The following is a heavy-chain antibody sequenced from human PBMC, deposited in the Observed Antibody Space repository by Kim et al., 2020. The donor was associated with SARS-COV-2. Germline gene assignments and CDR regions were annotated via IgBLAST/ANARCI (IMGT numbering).Heavy chain of an antibody. CDR3: AEGSGIAAGYYYYGMDV. CDR2: ISGSGGST. Sequence: GGSLRLSCAASGFTFSSYAMSWVRQAPGKGLEWVSAISGSGGSTYYADSVKGRFTISRDNSKNTLYLQMNSLRAEDTAVYYCAEGSGIAAGYYYYGMDVWGQGTTVTVSS. V-gene: IGHV3-23*01. D-gene: IGHD6-13*01. J-gene: IGHJ6*02. CDR1: GFTFSSYA.